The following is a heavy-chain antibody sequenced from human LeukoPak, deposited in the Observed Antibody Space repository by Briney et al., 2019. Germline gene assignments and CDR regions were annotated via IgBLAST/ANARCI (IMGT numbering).Heavy chain of an antibody. CDR1: GFTFSSYG. Sequence: GGSLRLSCAASGFTFSSYGMHWVRQAPGKGLEWVAVISYDGSNKYYADSVKGRFTISRDNSKNTLYLQMNSLRAEDTAVYYCARGAYGSGSYGDNWFDPWGQGTLVTVSS. CDR3: ARGAYGSGSYGDNWFDP. CDR2: ISYDGSNK. J-gene: IGHJ5*02. D-gene: IGHD3-10*01. V-gene: IGHV3-30*03.